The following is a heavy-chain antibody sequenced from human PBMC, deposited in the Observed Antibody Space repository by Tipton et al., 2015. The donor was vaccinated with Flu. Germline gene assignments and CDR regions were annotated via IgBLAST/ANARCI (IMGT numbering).Heavy chain of an antibody. D-gene: IGHD3-16*01. CDR3: ARGFIRLCDY. V-gene: IGHV3-11*04. CDR2: ISTSGTTI. J-gene: IGHJ4*02. Sequence: GSLRLSCEASGFRFSDYYMSWIRQAPGKGLEWVSYISTSGTTIYYADSVKGRFTISRDNAKNSLYLQMNSLRAEDTAVYYCARGFIRLCDYWGQGTLVTVSS. CDR1: GFRFSDYY.